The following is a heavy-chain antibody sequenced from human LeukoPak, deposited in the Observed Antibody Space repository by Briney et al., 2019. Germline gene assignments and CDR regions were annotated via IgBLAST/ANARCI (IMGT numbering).Heavy chain of an antibody. CDR2: ISAYNGNT. Sequence: ASVKVSCKASGGTFSSYAISWVRQAPGLGLEWMGRISAYNGNTNYAQKLQGRVTMTTDTSTSTAYMELRSLRSDDTAVYYCARGPSGYSSGHDYWGQGTLVTVSP. V-gene: IGHV1-18*01. J-gene: IGHJ4*02. D-gene: IGHD6-19*01. CDR3: ARGPSGYSSGHDY. CDR1: GGTFSSYA.